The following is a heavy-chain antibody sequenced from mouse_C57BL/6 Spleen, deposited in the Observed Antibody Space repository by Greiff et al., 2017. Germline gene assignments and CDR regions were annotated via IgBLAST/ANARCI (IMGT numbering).Heavy chain of an antibody. Sequence: VQLQESGAELVKPGASVKLSCKASGYTFTSYWMHWVKQRPGQGLEWIGMIHPNSGSTNYNAKFKSKATLTVDTSSSTAYMQLSRLTSEDSAVYYCAKDQAMDYWGQGTSVTVSS. V-gene: IGHV1-64*01. CDR1: GYTFTSYW. CDR2: IHPNSGST. CDR3: AKDQAMDY. J-gene: IGHJ4*01.